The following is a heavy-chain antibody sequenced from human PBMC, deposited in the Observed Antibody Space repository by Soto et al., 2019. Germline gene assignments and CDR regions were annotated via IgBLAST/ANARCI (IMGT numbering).Heavy chain of an antibody. CDR2: LSGSGGET. D-gene: IGHD5-12*01. CDR1: GFIYSIYA. J-gene: IGHJ4*02. CDR3: AKEIAVAVATPPEY. V-gene: IGHV3-23*04. Sequence: EVQLVQSGGGLVQPGGSLRLSCTASGFIYSIYAMAWVRQAPGKGLKRVSALSGSGGETYYADSVKGRFTISRDNSKNTVYLQMTNLRAEDTAVYYCAKEIAVAVATPPEYWGQGTLVTVSS.